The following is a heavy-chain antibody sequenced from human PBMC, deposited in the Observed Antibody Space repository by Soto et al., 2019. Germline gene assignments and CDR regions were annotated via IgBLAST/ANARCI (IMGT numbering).Heavy chain of an antibody. Sequence: QVQLVQSGTEVKKPGSSVKVSCKASGGTFSSNAISWVRQAPGQGLEWMGGIIPIFGTPNYAQKFQGRDIITADESTSTAYMDLSSLRSEDTAVYYCARRRDGNNLGFVYTMDVWGQGTTVTVSS. J-gene: IGHJ6*02. CDR1: GGTFSSNA. CDR3: ARRRDGNNLGFVYTMDV. V-gene: IGHV1-69*12. CDR2: IIPIFGTP. D-gene: IGHD1-20*01.